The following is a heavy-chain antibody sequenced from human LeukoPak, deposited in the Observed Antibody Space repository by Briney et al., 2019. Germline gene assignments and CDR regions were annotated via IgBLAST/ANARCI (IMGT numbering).Heavy chain of an antibody. CDR3: ARNYYDWDFYYMDV. CDR1: GYTFTSYD. D-gene: IGHD3-3*01. Sequence: ASVKVSCKASGYTFTSYDINWVRQAPGQGLEWMGWISAYNGNTNYAQRLQGRVTMTTDTSTTTAYMELRSLRPDDTAVYYCARNYYDWDFYYMDVWGKGTTVTVSS. CDR2: ISAYNGNT. J-gene: IGHJ6*03. V-gene: IGHV1-18*01.